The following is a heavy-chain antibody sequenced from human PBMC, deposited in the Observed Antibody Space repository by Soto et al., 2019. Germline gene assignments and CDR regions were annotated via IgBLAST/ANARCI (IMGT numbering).Heavy chain of an antibody. J-gene: IGHJ4*02. CDR3: AKGRWLQRVGFDY. V-gene: IGHV3-30*18. Sequence: QVQLVESGGGVVQPGRSLRLSCAASGFTFSSYGMHWVRQAPGKGLEWVAVISYDGSNKYYADSVKGRFTISRDNSKNTLYLQMNSLRAEDTAVYYCAKGRWLQRVGFDYWGQGTLVTVSS. CDR2: ISYDGSNK. D-gene: IGHD5-12*01. CDR1: GFTFSSYG.